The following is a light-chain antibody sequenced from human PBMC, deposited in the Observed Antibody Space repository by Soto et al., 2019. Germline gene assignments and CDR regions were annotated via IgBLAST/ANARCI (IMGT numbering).Light chain of an antibody. Sequence: EKVMTQSPATLSMSPGERATLSCRASQSVSSYLAWYQQKPGQAPRLLIYGASTRATGIPARFSGSGSGTEFPLTISSLPSEDFAVYYCQQYNNWPSWTFGQGTKVEIK. CDR1: QSVSSY. J-gene: IGKJ1*01. CDR3: QQYNNWPSWT. V-gene: IGKV3-15*01. CDR2: GAS.